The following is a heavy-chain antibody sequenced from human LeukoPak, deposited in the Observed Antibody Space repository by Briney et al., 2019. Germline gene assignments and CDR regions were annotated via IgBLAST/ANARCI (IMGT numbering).Heavy chain of an antibody. CDR2: IDWDDDK. Sequence: SGPTLVKPTQTLTLTCTFSGFSLSTSGMCVSWIRQPPGKALEWLARIDWDDDKYYSTSLKTRLTISKDTSKNQVVLTMTNMDPVDTATYYCARMGVAVAGTSYYYMDVWGKGTTVTISS. CDR3: ARMGVAVAGTSYYYMDV. D-gene: IGHD6-19*01. CDR1: GFSLSTSGMC. J-gene: IGHJ6*03. V-gene: IGHV2-70*11.